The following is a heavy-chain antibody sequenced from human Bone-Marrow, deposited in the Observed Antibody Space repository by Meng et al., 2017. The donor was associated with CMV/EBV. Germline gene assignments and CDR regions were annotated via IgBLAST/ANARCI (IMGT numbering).Heavy chain of an antibody. J-gene: IGHJ3*01. CDR1: GFTFTRHD. CDR2: IRYDGSNK. CDR3: AKDLTGDNAFDV. Sequence: GESLKISCAASGFTFTRHDMHWVRQAPGKGLEWVAFIRYDGSNKYYADSVKGRFTIARDNPKDTLYLQMNSLRGEDTAVYYCAKDLTGDNAFDVCGQGTMVTVSS. D-gene: IGHD1-26*01. V-gene: IGHV3-30*02.